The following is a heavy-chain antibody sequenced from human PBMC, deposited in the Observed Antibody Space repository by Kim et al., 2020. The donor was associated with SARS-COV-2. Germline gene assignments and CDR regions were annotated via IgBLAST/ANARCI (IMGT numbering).Heavy chain of an antibody. CDR2: INPNSGGT. D-gene: IGHD1-7*01. J-gene: IGHJ6*02. CDR1: GYTFTGYY. CDR3: ARGAMELDYYYYGMDV. Sequence: ASVKVSCKASGYTFTGYYMHWVRQAPGQGLEWMGWINPNSGGTNYAQKFQGRVTMTRDTSISTAYMELSRLRSDDTAVYYCARGAMELDYYYYGMDVWGQGTTVTVSS. V-gene: IGHV1-2*02.